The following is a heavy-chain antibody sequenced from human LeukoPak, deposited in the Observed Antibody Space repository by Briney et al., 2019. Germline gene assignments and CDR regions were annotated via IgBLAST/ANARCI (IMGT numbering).Heavy chain of an antibody. V-gene: IGHV3-23*01. Sequence: WGSLRLSCAASGFIFSNYAMSWARQAPGKGLEWVSAIVGSGANTYYADSVKGRFTISRDNPRNTLYLQMNSLRAEDTAVYYCAKWGDYDVLTGYYDPDNWGQGTLVTVSS. CDR1: GFIFSNYA. D-gene: IGHD3-9*01. CDR3: AKWGDYDVLTGYYDPDN. CDR2: IVGSGANT. J-gene: IGHJ4*02.